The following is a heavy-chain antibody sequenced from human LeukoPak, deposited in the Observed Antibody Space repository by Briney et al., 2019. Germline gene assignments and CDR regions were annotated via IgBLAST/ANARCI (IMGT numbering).Heavy chain of an antibody. CDR1: GFTFSSYW. D-gene: IGHD3-10*01. V-gene: IGHV3-7*01. Sequence: GGSLRLSCAASGFTFSSYWMSWVRQAPGKGLEWVANIKQDGSEKYYVGSVKGRFTLSRDNAKNLLYLHMNSLRGEDTAVYHCATSLSGGGTYYKMDVWGKGTTVTISS. CDR2: IKQDGSEK. J-gene: IGHJ6*04. CDR3: ATSLSGGGTYYKMDV.